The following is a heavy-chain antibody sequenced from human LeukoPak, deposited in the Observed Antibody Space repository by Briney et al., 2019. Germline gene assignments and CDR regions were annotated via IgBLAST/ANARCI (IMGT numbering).Heavy chain of an antibody. Sequence: ASVKVSCKXSGYTLTELSMHWVRQAPGKGLEGMGGFAPEDGETIYAQKFQGRVTMTEDTSTDTAYMELSSLRSEDTAVYYCATDALRAPSREMNWFDPWGQGTLVTVSS. J-gene: IGHJ5*02. CDR2: FAPEDGET. D-gene: IGHD3-16*01. V-gene: IGHV1-24*01. CDR1: GYTLTELS. CDR3: ATDALRAPSREMNWFDP.